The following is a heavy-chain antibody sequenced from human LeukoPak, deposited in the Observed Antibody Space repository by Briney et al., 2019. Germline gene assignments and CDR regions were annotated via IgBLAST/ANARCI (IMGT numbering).Heavy chain of an antibody. Sequence: SVKVSCKASGFTFTSSAMQWVRQARGQRLEWIGWIVVGSGNTNYAQKFQERVTITRDMSTSTAYMELSSLRSEDTAVYYCAKYYASRSRSFDFWGQGTLVTVSS. J-gene: IGHJ4*02. CDR2: IVVGSGNT. CDR1: GFTFTSSA. D-gene: IGHD3-10*01. V-gene: IGHV1-58*02. CDR3: AKYYASRSRSFDF.